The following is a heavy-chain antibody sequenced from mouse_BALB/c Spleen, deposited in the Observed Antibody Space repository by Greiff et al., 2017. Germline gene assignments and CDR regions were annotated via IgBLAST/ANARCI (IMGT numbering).Heavy chain of an antibody. J-gene: IGHJ1*01. CDR3: TRRSYWYFDV. CDR1: GFTFSNYW. V-gene: IGHV6-6*02. CDR2: IRLKSNNYAT. Sequence: EVKVVESGGGLVQPGGSMKLSCVASGFTFSNYWMNWVRQSPEKGLEWVAEIRLKSNNYATHYAESVKGRFTISRDDSKSSVYLQMNNLRAEDTGIYYCTRRSYWYFDVWGAGTTVTVSS.